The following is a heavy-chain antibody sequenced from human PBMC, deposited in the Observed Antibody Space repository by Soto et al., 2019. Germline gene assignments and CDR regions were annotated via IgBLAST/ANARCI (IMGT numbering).Heavy chain of an antibody. CDR2: ISGSGGST. V-gene: IGHV3-23*01. Sequence: EVQLLESGGGLVQPGGSLRLSCEASGVTFSSYAMSWVRQAPGKGLEWVSAISGSGGSTYYADSVKGRFTISRDNSKNTLYLQMNSRRAADTAVYYCAKDRYDDSSGDWVGAFDIWGQGTMVTVSS. CDR3: AKDRYDDSSGDWVGAFDI. CDR1: GVTFSSYA. J-gene: IGHJ3*02. D-gene: IGHD3-22*01.